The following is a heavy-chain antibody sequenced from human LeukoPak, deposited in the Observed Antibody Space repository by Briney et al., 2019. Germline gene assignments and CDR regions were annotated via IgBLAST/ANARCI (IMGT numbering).Heavy chain of an antibody. CDR3: AKESIAGATTHVFDI. J-gene: IGHJ2*01. CDR2: ISGRGGTT. Sequence: PGGSLRLSCTGSGFTFRWYVMSWVRQAPGRGLEWVSSISGRGGTTYYADSVKGRFTISRDNSKNTLHLQMDSLRPEDTAVYFCAKESIAGATTHVFDIWGRGTLVTVSS. V-gene: IGHV3-23*01. D-gene: IGHD1-26*01. CDR1: GFTFRWYV.